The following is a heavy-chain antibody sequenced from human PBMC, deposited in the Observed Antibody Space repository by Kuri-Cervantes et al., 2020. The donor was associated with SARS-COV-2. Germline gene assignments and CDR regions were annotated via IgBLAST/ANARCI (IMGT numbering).Heavy chain of an antibody. D-gene: IGHD6-19*01. J-gene: IGHJ6*03. CDR1: GGTFSSYT. Sequence: ASVKVSCKASGGTFSSYTISWVRQAPGQGLEWMGWISAYNGNTNYAQKLQGRVTMTRDTSISTAYMELSRLRSDDTAVYYCARGLAQWLGRYYYYMDVWGKGTTVTVSS. V-gene: IGHV1-18*01. CDR2: ISAYNGNT. CDR3: ARGLAQWLGRYYYYMDV.